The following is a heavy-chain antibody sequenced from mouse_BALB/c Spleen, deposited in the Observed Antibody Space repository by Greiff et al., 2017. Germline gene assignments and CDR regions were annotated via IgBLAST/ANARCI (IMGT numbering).Heavy chain of an antibody. V-gene: IGHV14-1*02. CDR2: IDPENGNT. CDR3: ATYGNYGGYAMDY. D-gene: IGHD2-1*01. Sequence: VHVKQSGAELVRPGALVKLSCKASGFNIKDYYMHWVKQRPEQGLEWIGWIDPENGNTIYDPKFQGKASITADTSSNTAYLQLSSLTSEDTAVYYCATYGNYGGYAMDYWGQGTSVTVAS. CDR1: GFNIKDYY. J-gene: IGHJ4*01.